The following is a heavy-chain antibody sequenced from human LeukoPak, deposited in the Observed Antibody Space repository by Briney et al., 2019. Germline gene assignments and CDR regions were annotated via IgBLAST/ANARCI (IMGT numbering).Heavy chain of an antibody. J-gene: IGHJ4*02. Sequence: GASVKVSCKASGYAFSIYGIGWVRQAPGQGLEWMGWVGPYNRKTNYSQKFQGRVTMTTDTSTNTAYLELRTLRSDDTAVYYCARGAPRGVWNFYFDYWGQGTLVTVSS. CDR3: ARGAPRGVWNFYFDY. CDR2: VGPYNRKT. D-gene: IGHD1-7*01. V-gene: IGHV1-18*01. CDR1: GYAFSIYG.